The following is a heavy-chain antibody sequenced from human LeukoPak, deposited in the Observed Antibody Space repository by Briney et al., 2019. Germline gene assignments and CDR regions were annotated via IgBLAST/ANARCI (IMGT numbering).Heavy chain of an antibody. CDR3: ARSITMIVVAGPADDAFDI. CDR2: IIPIFGTA. J-gene: IGHJ3*02. V-gene: IGHV1-69*01. Sequence: SVKVSCKASGGTFSSYAISWVRQAPGQGLEWMGGIIPIFGTANYAQKFQGRVTITAFESTSTAYMELSSLRSEDTAVYYCARSITMIVVAGPADDAFDIWGQGTMVTVSS. CDR1: GGTFSSYA. D-gene: IGHD3-22*01.